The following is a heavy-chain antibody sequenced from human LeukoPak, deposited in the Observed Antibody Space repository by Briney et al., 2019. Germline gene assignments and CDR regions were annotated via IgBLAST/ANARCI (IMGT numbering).Heavy chain of an antibody. CDR3: ATPLPLDY. J-gene: IGHJ4*02. Sequence: PGGSLRLSCAASGFTFSSYEMNWVRPAPGKGLEWVSYISSRDTTIYYADSVKGRFTISRDNAKNSLYLQMNSLRTEDTAVYYCATPLPLDYWGQGTLVTVSS. V-gene: IGHV3-48*03. CDR1: GFTFSSYE. CDR2: ISSRDTTI.